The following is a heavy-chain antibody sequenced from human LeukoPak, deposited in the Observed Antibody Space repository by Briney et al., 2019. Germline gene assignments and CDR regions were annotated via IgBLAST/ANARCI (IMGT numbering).Heavy chain of an antibody. CDR1: GFTFSSYA. CDR2: ISGSGGST. V-gene: IGHV3-23*01. CDR3: AKEPVIFRLAHDSYYFDY. D-gene: IGHD3-3*01. J-gene: IGHJ4*02. Sequence: GGSLRLSCAASGFTFSSYAMSWVRQAPGKGLEWVSAISGSGGSTYYADSVKGRFTISRDNSKNTLYLQMNSLRAEDTAVYYCAKEPVIFRLAHDSYYFDYWGQGTLVTVSS.